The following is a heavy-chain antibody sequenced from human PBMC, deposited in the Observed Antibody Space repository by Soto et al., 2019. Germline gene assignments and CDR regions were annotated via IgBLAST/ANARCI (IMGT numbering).Heavy chain of an antibody. V-gene: IGHV1-69*08. J-gene: IGHJ5*02. CDR3: AGDPDSHYNDSHASSYP. CDR1: GGTFSTYT. CDR2: IIPIIGII. Sequence: QVQLVQSGAEVKKPGSSVKVSCKASGGTFSTYTITWVRQAPGQGLEWMGRIIPIIGIINYAQKFQGRVNISADKFTGTAYMELTGLRSDETAVYYCAGDPDSHYNDSHASSYPWGQGTLVTVSS. D-gene: IGHD4-4*01.